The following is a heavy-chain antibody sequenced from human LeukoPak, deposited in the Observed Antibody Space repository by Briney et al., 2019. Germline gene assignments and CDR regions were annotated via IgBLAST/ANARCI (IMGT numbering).Heavy chain of an antibody. Sequence: SETLSLTCTVSGGSINSGTYYWSWIRQPAGKGLEWIGRIYTTGSTKYNPSLKSRVTISVDTSKNQFSLKLSSVTAADTAVYYCARVRCTNGICYAGYYYYMDVLGKGTTVTVSS. J-gene: IGHJ6*03. D-gene: IGHD2-8*01. CDR3: ARVRCTNGICYAGYYYYMDV. CDR2: IYTTGST. CDR1: GGSINSGTYY. V-gene: IGHV4-61*02.